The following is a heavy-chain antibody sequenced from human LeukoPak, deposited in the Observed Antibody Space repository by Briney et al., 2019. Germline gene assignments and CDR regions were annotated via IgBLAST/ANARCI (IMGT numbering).Heavy chain of an antibody. CDR2: IKQDGSEK. CDR1: GFTFSSYW. D-gene: IGHD6-19*01. Sequence: GGSLRLSCAASGFTFSSYWMSWDRQAPGKGLEWVANIKQDGSEKCYVDSVKGRFTISRDNAKNSLYLQMNSLRAEDTAVYYCARSEESSGWYRSFNPTFDYWGQGTLVTVSS. CDR3: ARSEESSGWYRSFNPTFDY. V-gene: IGHV3-7*01. J-gene: IGHJ4*02.